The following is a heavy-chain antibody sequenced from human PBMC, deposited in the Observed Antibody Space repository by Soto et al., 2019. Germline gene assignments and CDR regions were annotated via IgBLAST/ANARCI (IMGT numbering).Heavy chain of an antibody. CDR3: ASVPQRDYLVLIDY. J-gene: IGHJ4*02. D-gene: IGHD4-17*01. Sequence: PXASLTLTCAASGLTFSSYSTNWVRQAPGKGLEWVSYISSSSSTIYYADSVKGRFTISRDNAKNSLYLQMNSLRDEDTAVYYCASVPQRDYLVLIDYWGQGTLVTVSS. CDR1: GLTFSSYS. CDR2: ISSSSSTI. V-gene: IGHV3-48*02.